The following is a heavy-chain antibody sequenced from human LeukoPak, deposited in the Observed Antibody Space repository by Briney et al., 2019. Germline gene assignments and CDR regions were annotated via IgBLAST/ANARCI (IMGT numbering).Heavy chain of an antibody. J-gene: IGHJ4*02. V-gene: IGHV3-30*04. Sequence: GGSLRLSCAASGFTFSSYAMHWVRQAPGKGLEWVAVISYDGSNKYYADSVKGRFTISRDNSKNTLYLQMNSLRAEDTAVYYCARGVVRYFDYWGQGALVTVSS. CDR3: ARGVVRYFDY. CDR1: GFTFSSYA. CDR2: ISYDGSNK. D-gene: IGHD3-9*01.